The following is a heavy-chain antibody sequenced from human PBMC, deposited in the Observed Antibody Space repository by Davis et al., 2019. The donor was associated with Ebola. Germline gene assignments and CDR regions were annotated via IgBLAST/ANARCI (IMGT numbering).Heavy chain of an antibody. V-gene: IGHV4-39*01. J-gene: IGHJ4*02. CDR1: GGSVNTGSYY. D-gene: IGHD3-22*01. CDR2: IYYNGFT. Sequence: MPSETLSLTCAVSGGSVNTGSYYWGWIRQPPGKGLEWIGSIYYNGFTNYNPSLKSRVTISVDTSKNQFSLKLSSVTAADTAVYYCARRYADSSGYYFGYWGQGTLVTVSS. CDR3: ARRYADSSGYYFGY.